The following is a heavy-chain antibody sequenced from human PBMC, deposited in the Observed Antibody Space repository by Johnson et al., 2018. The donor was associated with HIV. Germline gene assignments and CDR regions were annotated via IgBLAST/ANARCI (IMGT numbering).Heavy chain of an antibody. CDR1: GFSFSNYA. CDR2: IQFDGSHK. J-gene: IGHJ3*01. Sequence: QVQLVESGGGVVQPGGSLRLTCKASGFSFSNYAIHWVRQAPGKGLEWVTFIQFDGSHKYSAAFVKGRFTISRDTSKKSMFLQMNNLRPEDTAVYYCAKETRDSRSAFDVWGQGTLVTVSS. D-gene: IGHD4-11*01. V-gene: IGHV3-30*02. CDR3: AKETRDSRSAFDV.